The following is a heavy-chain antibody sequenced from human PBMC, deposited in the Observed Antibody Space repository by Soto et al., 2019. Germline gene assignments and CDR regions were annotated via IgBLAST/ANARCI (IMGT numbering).Heavy chain of an antibody. V-gene: IGHV4-34*01. J-gene: IGHJ4*02. D-gene: IGHD6-6*01. Sequence: TSETLSLTCSLHSGSLSGYYWSWIRQPPGKGLEWIGEISPSGTTNYSPSLKSRVSISVDTSKNQFSLNLTSLTAADTAVYYCARAPKVSGSAQTRPDFWGQGSLVTVSS. CDR3: ARAPKVSGSAQTRPDF. CDR1: SGSLSGYY. CDR2: ISPSGTT.